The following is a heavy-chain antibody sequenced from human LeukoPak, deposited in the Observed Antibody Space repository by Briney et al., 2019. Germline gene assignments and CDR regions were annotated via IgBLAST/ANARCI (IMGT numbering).Heavy chain of an antibody. CDR2: ISYDGSNK. D-gene: IGHD5-12*01. CDR1: GFTFRSYA. Sequence: PGGSLRLSCAVSGFTFRSYAMHWVRQAPGKGLEWVADISYDGSNKYYADSVKGRFTISRDNSKNTLYLQMNSLRAEDTAVYYCARSGIEATIPHSSWFDPWGQGTLVTVSS. CDR3: ARSGIEATIPHSSWFDP. V-gene: IGHV3-30*04. J-gene: IGHJ5*02.